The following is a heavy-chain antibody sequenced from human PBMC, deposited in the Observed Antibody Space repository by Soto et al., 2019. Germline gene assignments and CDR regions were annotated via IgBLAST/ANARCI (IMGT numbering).Heavy chain of an antibody. D-gene: IGHD3-3*01. CDR2: MNVNTDST. Sequence: QVQLVQSGAEVRTPGSSLTVSCKAIGFAFTTNDIHWVRQAPGQRLGWMGWMNVNTDSTDSAEEFEGRVLMTWNTSISPASLELTGLTSKDTAVYYCRREVVEVASIRLDSWSQGTHVNVS. V-gene: IGHV1-8*02. CDR1: GFAFTTND. J-gene: IGHJ5*01. CDR3: RREVVEVASIRLDS.